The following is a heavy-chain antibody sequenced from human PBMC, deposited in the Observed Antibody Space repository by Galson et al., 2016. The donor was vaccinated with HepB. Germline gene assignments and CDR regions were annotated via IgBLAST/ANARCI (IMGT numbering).Heavy chain of an antibody. CDR3: ARAMPSNRYGPLGYS. V-gene: IGHV3-53*01. CDR1: GFSVSSSY. CDR2: IYSGGST. Sequence: SLRLSCAASGFSVSSSYMTWVRQTPGKGLEWVSIIYSGGSTYYAASVKGRFTISRDNSKNTLSLQLNGLRAEDTAMYYCARAMPSNRYGPLGYSGGQGTLVTVSS. J-gene: IGHJ5*01. D-gene: IGHD5-18*01.